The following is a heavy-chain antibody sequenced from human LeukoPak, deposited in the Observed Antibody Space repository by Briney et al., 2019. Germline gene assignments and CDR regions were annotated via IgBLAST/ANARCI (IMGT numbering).Heavy chain of an antibody. J-gene: IGHJ4*02. CDR3: AHRGRTSSGYYYDY. V-gene: IGHV2-70*12. D-gene: IGHD3-22*01. CDR2: IDWDDDE. Sequence: SGPTLVNPTQTLTLTCTFSGFSLSTSGMCVSWIRQPPGKALEWLARIDWDDDEFYSTSLRTRLAISKDTSKNQVVLTMTNMDPVDTATYYCAHRGRTSSGYYYDYWGQGTLVTVSS. CDR1: GFSLSTSGMC.